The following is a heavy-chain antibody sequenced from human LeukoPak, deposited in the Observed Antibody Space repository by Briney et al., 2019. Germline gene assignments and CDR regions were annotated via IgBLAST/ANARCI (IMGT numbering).Heavy chain of an antibody. J-gene: IGHJ4*02. CDR3: AKDRYDTAMVTDY. CDR2: ISYDGSNK. CDR1: GFTFSSYG. V-gene: IGHV3-30*18. Sequence: PGRSLRLSCAASGFTFSSYGMHWVRQAPGKGLEWVAVISYDGSNKYYADSVKGRFTISRDNSKNTLYLQMNSLRAEDTAVYYCAKDRYDTAMVTDYWGQGTLVTASS. D-gene: IGHD5-18*01.